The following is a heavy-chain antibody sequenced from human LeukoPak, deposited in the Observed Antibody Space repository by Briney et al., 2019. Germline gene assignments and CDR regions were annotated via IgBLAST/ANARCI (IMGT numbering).Heavy chain of an antibody. CDR1: GFTFSNYC. CDR2: IRYDGSNK. D-gene: IGHD2-2*01. V-gene: IGHV3-30*02. J-gene: IGHJ4*02. CDR3: AKDQLGYCSSTSCCPFDY. Sequence: GGSLRLSCAASGFTFSNYCMHWVRQAPGKGLEWVAFIRYDGSNKYYADSVKGRFTISRDNSKNTLYLQMNSLRAEDTAVYYCAKDQLGYCSSTSCCPFDYWGQGTLVTVSS.